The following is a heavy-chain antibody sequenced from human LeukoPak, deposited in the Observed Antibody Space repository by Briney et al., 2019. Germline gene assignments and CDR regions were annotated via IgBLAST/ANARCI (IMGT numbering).Heavy chain of an antibody. J-gene: IGHJ6*02. Sequence: ASVKDSCEASGYTFIGYYMHSVPHAPRQKLEWMGWIYPNSGGTNYAQKFQGRVTMTRDTSNSTAYMELNRLRADDTAVYYCARVYPVPVNYGMDVWGQGTTVTVSS. CDR3: ARVYPVPVNYGMDV. V-gene: IGHV1-2*02. CDR1: GYTFIGYY. CDR2: IYPNSGGT.